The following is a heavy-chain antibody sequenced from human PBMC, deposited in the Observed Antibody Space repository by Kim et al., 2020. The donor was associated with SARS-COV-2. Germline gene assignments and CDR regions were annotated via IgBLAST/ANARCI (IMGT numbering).Heavy chain of an antibody. J-gene: IGHJ4*01. CDR3: SRGPKDLAPY. D-gene: IGHD3-3*01. Sequence: SETLSLTCTVSGGSISSYYWSWIRQPPGKGLEWIGYIYYSGNTNYTPSLKSRIAISVDTAKNPFSLKLSSVTAANTAVYSCSRGPKDLAPYWGHGTL. CDR2: IYYSGNT. CDR1: GGSISSYY. V-gene: IGHV4-59*01.